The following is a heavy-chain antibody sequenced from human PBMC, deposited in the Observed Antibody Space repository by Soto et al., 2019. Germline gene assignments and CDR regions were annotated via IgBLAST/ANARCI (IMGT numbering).Heavy chain of an antibody. CDR2: ISASNGNT. CDR3: ARAHGFRDGVYDPATVD. J-gene: IGHJ4*02. V-gene: IGHV1-18*01. Sequence: QVQLVQSGPEVKKPGASVRVSCKASGSTFINFGFSWVRQAPGQGLAWLGWISASNGNTYYAQKFQGRITLTTHTPTPTACMDLRTPTSDDTARYFCARAHGFRDGVYDPATVDWCQRTLVTVSS. D-gene: IGHD5-12*01. CDR1: GSTFINFG.